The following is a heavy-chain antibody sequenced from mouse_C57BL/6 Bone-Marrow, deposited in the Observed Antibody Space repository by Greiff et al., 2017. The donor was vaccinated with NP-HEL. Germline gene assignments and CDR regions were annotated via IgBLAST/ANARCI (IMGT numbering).Heavy chain of an antibody. Sequence: VQLQQPGAELVKPGASVKLSCKASGYTFTSYWMQWVKQRPGQGLEWIGEIDPSDSYTNYNQKFKGKATLTVDTSSSTAYMQLSSLTSEHYAVYYCTRSGWLHLYYYDYGGQGTTLTVTS. CDR1: GYTFTSYW. V-gene: IGHV1-50*01. CDR3: TRSGWLHLYYYDY. J-gene: IGHJ2*01. CDR2: IDPSDSYT. D-gene: IGHD2-3*01.